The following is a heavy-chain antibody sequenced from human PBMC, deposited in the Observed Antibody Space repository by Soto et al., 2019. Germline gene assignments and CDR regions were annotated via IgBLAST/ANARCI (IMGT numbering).Heavy chain of an antibody. CDR3: ARGGSYGGNSEGEIDY. D-gene: IGHD4-17*01. J-gene: IGHJ4*02. CDR2: IYSGGST. V-gene: IGHV3-66*01. CDR1: GFTVSSNY. Sequence: EVQLVESGGGLVQPGGSLRLSCAASGFTVSSNYMSWVRQAPGKGLEWVSVIYSGGSTYYADSVKGRFTISRDNSKNTLYLQRDCLGAGGQAVYYCARGGSYGGNSEGEIDYWGQGTLVTVSS.